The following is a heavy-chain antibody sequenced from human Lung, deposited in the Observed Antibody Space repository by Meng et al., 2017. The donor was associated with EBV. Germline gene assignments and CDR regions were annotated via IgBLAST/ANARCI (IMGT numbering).Heavy chain of an antibody. V-gene: IGHV4-30-4*08. CDR1: VGSIRFGDSY. CDR3: AREYSSSSGLPGP. Sequence: VQLQESGPGLVKPSQTLPLPCTVSVGSIRFGDSYWSWIRQPPGKGLEWIGYIYDSGSTSYNPSLMSRVTISVDTSRNQFSLKLTSVTAADTAVYYCAREYSSSSGLPGPWGQGTLVTVSS. J-gene: IGHJ5*02. CDR2: IYDSGST. D-gene: IGHD6-6*01.